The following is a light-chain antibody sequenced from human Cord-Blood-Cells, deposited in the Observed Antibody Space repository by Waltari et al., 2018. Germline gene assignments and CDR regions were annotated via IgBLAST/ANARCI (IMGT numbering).Light chain of an antibody. J-gene: IGKJ3*01. CDR1: QIISSY. CDR2: AAS. Sequence: DIQMTQSQSSLSASVGERVTITCRASQIISSYLKWYQQKPGKAPKLLIYAASSLQSGFPSRFSGSGSGTDFTLTISSLQPEDFATYYCQQSYSTPFTFGPGTKVDIK. CDR3: QQSYSTPFT. V-gene: IGKV1-39*01.